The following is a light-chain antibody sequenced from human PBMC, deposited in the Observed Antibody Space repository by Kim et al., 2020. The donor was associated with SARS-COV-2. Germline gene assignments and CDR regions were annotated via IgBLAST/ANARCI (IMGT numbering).Light chain of an antibody. J-gene: IGKJ4*01. CDR1: QIINGY. CDR3: QQYHSFPLT. Sequence: SAYVGDRVTITCRASQIINGYLAWYQQKPGKAPKFFIYKTSILEGGVPSRFSGSGSGTEYTLTISSLQPDDLATYYCQQYHSFPLTFGGGTKVEI. V-gene: IGKV1-5*03. CDR2: KTS.